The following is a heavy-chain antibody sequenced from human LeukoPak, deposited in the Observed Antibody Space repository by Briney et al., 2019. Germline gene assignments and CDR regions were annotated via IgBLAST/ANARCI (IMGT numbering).Heavy chain of an antibody. CDR3: ARGSGVGHYYYYYMDV. CDR2: IKQDGSEK. J-gene: IGHJ6*03. Sequence: PGGSLRLSCAASGFTFSSYWMSWVRQAPGKGLGWVANIKQDGSEKYYVDSVKGRFTISRDNAKNSLYLQMNSLRAEDTAVYYCARGSGVGHYYYYYMDVWGKGTTVTVSS. D-gene: IGHD3-3*01. CDR1: GFTFSSYW. V-gene: IGHV3-7*01.